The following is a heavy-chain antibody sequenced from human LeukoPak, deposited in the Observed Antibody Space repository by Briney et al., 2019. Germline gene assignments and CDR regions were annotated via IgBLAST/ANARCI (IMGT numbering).Heavy chain of an antibody. CDR1: GFTFSSYA. CDR2: ISGSGGGT. J-gene: IGHJ6*02. D-gene: IGHD6-19*01. CDR3: ARDKDGGSGWTLGHYYYGMDV. V-gene: IGHV3-23*01. Sequence: PGGSLRLSCAASGFTFSSYAMSWVRQAPGKGLEWVSAISGSGGGTYYADSVKGRFTISRDNSKNTLYLQMNSLRAEDTAVYYCARDKDGGSGWTLGHYYYGMDVWGQGTTVTVSS.